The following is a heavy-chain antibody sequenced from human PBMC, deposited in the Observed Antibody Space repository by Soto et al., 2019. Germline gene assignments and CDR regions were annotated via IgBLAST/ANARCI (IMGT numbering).Heavy chain of an antibody. D-gene: IGHD1-26*01. CDR1: AGTFSSYT. V-gene: IGHV1-69*02. CDR2: IIPILGIA. J-gene: IGHJ6*02. CDR3: ARVDIVGATGGDV. Sequence: QVQLVQSGAEVKKPGSSVKVSCKASAGTFSSYTISWVRQAPGQELEWMGSIIPILGIANYAQKFQGRVTITANNSPSTAYMELSRLGSEDTAVYYWARVDIVGATGGDVWGQGTTVTVSS.